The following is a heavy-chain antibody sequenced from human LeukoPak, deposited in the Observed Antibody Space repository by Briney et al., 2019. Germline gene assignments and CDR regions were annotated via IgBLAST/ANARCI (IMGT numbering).Heavy chain of an antibody. Sequence: ASVKVSCKASGYTFTSYYMHWVRQAPGQGLEWMGIINPSSGKINYAQKFQGRVTMTRDTSTSTVYMELSSPRSDDTAVYYCARDLASSGYYWDWGQGTLVTVSS. CDR1: GYTFTSYY. D-gene: IGHD3-22*01. CDR2: INPSSGKI. CDR3: ARDLASSGYYWD. V-gene: IGHV1-46*01. J-gene: IGHJ4*02.